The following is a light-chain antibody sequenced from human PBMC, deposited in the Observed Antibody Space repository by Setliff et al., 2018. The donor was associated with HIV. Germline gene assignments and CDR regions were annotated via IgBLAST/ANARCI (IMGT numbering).Light chain of an antibody. CDR2: EVS. J-gene: IGLJ1*01. CDR3: SSYTSSSPLYV. Sequence: QSALTQPASVSGSPGQSITISSTGTSSDVGGYNYVSWYQQHPGKAPKLMIYEVSNRPSGVSDRFSGSKSGNTASLTISGLQTEDEADYFCSSYTSSSPLYVFGTGTKVTVL. CDR1: SSDVGGYNY. V-gene: IGLV2-14*01.